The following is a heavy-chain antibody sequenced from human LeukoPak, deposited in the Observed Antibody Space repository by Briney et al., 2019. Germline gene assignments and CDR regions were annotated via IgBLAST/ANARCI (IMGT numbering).Heavy chain of an antibody. Sequence: GASVMVSCQASGYTFSSHGLSWVRQAPGQGLEWMGWVSPSNGDTKYVQNLQGRVTMTTDTSTSTAYMELRSLRSDDTAVYYCARLPTGHRSDWYFNAFDHWGQGTLVAVSS. J-gene: IGHJ4*02. CDR1: GYTFSSHG. V-gene: IGHV1-18*01. D-gene: IGHD6-19*01. CDR2: VSPSNGDT. CDR3: ARLPTGHRSDWYFNAFDH.